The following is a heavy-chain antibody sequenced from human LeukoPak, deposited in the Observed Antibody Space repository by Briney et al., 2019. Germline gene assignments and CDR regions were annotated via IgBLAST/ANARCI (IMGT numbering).Heavy chain of an antibody. Sequence: PGGSLRLSCATSGFSFTDYPMNWVRQAPGKGLEWISNIRTNAEGAKYAYYADSVKGRVTISRDDGKNTLYLHMNSLRDDDTAVYYCATDKRYAFDYWGQGILVTVSS. CDR1: GFSFTDYP. V-gene: IGHV3-48*02. D-gene: IGHD3-9*01. J-gene: IGHJ4*02. CDR2: IRTNAEGAKYA. CDR3: ATDKRYAFDY.